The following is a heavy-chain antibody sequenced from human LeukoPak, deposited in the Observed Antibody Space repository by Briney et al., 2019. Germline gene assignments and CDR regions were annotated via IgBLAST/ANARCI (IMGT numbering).Heavy chain of an antibody. V-gene: IGHV3-7*03. CDR3: TKDDGYYDSSGSFLFDS. CDR2: IKRDGSEK. J-gene: IGHJ4*02. D-gene: IGHD3-22*01. Sequence: GGSLRLSCAASGFTFTDYWMSWVRQAPGKGLEWVANIKRDGSEKYYVDSVKGRFTISRDNSKNTLYLQMNSLRAEDTAVYYCTKDDGYYDSSGSFLFDSWGQGTLVTVSS. CDR1: GFTFTDYW.